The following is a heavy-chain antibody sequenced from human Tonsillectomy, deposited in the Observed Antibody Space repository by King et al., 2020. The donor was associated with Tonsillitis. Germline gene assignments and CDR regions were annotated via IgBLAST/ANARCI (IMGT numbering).Heavy chain of an antibody. J-gene: IGHJ6*02. Sequence: VKLVESGGGVVQPGRSLRLSCAASGFTFSTYPMHWVRQAPGKGLEWVAVISYDGSNKNYADSVKGRFSISRDNSKNTLYLQMNSLRAEDTAVYYCARDLQVCYSGSFWGDYHYYGMAVWGQGTTVTVSS. CDR1: GFTFSTYP. CDR3: ARDLQVCYSGSFWGDYHYYGMAV. CDR2: ISYDGSNK. V-gene: IGHV3-30*04. D-gene: IGHD1-26*01.